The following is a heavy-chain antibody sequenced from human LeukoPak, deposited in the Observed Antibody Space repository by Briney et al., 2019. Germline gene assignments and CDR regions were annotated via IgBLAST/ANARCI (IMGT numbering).Heavy chain of an antibody. J-gene: IGHJ6*02. CDR1: GFTFDDYA. CDR3: AKDMGYGSGSYHYYHYYGMDV. V-gene: IGHV3-9*01. D-gene: IGHD3-10*01. CDR2: ISWNSGSI. Sequence: GGSLRLSCAASGFTFDDYAMHWVRQAPGKGLEWVSGISWNSGSIGYADSVKGRFTISRDNAKNSLYLQMNSLRAEDTALYYCAKDMGYGSGSYHYYHYYGMDVWGQGTTVTVSS.